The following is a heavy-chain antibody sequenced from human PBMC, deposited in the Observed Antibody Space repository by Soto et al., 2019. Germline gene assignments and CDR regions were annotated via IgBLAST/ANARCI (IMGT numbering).Heavy chain of an antibody. V-gene: IGHV1-3*01. CDR2: ISGDSGNT. D-gene: IGHD6-19*01. J-gene: IGHJ4*01. CDR3: ARDGVAAGNINFDY. Sequence: ASVKVSCKASGYMFTKSAMHWVRQSPGQRLEWMGWISGDSGNTKYSPKLQDRVTITRDTSASTAYMELSSLRSEDTALYYCARDGVAAGNINFDYWGQGTLVTVSS. CDR1: GYMFTKSA.